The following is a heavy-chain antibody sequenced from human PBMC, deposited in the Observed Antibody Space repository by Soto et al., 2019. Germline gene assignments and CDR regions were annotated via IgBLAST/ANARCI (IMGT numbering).Heavy chain of an antibody. CDR2: IISIFGAA. CDR3: ARDGNGNSLAY. V-gene: IGHV1-69*13. CDR1: GGSFTTYT. J-gene: IGHJ4*02. Sequence: SVKVSCKASGGSFTTYTISWVRQAPGQGLEWMAGIISIFGAAKSAPRFQGRVALTADESTRTVYMELSGLRSDDTAIYYCARDGNGNSLAYWGQGTLVTVSS. D-gene: IGHD2-8*01.